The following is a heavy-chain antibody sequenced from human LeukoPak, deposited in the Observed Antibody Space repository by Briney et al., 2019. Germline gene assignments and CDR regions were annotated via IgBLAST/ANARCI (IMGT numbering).Heavy chain of an antibody. CDR1: GGSISNYY. Sequence: SETLSLTCTVSGGSISNYYWSWIRQAAGKGLEWIGRKYARGSSNYNPPVQSRVIMSVDTSKNQFSLKLRSVTAADTAVYYCARGRYCSADICTGGDSFDIWGQGTMVSVSP. D-gene: IGHD2-15*01. V-gene: IGHV4-4*07. J-gene: IGHJ3*02. CDR2: KYARGSS. CDR3: ARGRYCSADICTGGDSFDI.